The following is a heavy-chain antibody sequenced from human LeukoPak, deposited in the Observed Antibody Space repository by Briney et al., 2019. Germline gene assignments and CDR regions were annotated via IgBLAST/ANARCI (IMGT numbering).Heavy chain of an antibody. Sequence: SETLSLTCTVSGGSISSSSYYWGWIRQPPGKGLEWIGSIYYSGSTYYNPSLKSRVTISVDTSKNQFSLKLSSVTAADTAVYYCASQEGFENFDYWGQGTLVTVSS. J-gene: IGHJ4*02. V-gene: IGHV4-39*07. CDR2: IYYSGST. CDR3: ASQEGFENFDY. CDR1: GGSISSSSYY.